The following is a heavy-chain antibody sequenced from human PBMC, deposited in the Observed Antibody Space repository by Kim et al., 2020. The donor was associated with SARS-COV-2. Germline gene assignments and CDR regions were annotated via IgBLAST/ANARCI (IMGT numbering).Heavy chain of an antibody. CDR2: ISRYRRHT. D-gene: IGHD3-22*01. J-gene: IGHJ6*02. Sequence: GGSLRLSCAASGFTFSSCDMNWVRQTPGKGLEWVSYISRYRRHTYYADSVKGRFTISRDNAKNSLYLQMNSLRVEDTAVYYCARDRDAKDRSGGMDVWG. CDR3: ARDRDAKDRSGGMDV. V-gene: IGHV3-21*01. CDR1: GFTFSSCD.